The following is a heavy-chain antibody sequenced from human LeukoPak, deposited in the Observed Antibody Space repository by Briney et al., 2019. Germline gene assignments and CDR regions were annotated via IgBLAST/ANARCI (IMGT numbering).Heavy chain of an antibody. V-gene: IGHV3-23*01. CDR3: AKDGYSGYQPYYFDY. Sequence: GGSLRLSCAASGFTFSSYAMSWVRQAPGKGLEWVSVISGSGGRAHYADSVKGRFTISRDNSKNTLYLQLNSLRAEDTAEYYCAKDGYSGYQPYYFDYWGQGTLVTVSS. CDR1: GFTFSSYA. J-gene: IGHJ4*02. D-gene: IGHD5-12*01. CDR2: ISGSGGRA.